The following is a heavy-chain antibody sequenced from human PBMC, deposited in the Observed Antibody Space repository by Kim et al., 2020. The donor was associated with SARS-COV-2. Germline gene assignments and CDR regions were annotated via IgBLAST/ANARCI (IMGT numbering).Heavy chain of an antibody. V-gene: IGHV3-7*01. J-gene: IGHJ6*02. CDR2: IKQDGSEK. CDR1: GFTFSSYW. D-gene: IGHD1-20*01. CDR3: ARDPYNWNDFYYYGMDV. Sequence: GGSLRLSCAASGFTFSSYWMSWVRQAPGKGLEWVANIKQDGSEKYYVDSVKGRFTISRDNAKNSLYLQMNSLRAEDTAVYYCARDPYNWNDFYYYGMDVWGQGTTVTVSS.